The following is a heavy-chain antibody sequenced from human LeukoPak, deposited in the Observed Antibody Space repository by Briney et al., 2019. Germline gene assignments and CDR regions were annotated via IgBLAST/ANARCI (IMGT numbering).Heavy chain of an antibody. J-gene: IGHJ3*02. Sequence: SETLSLTCTVSGGSISSSSYYWGWIRQPPGKGLEWIGYIHYSGSTNYNPSLKSRVTISVDTSKNQFSLKLSSVTAADTAVYYCARISLDPLPKAFDIWGQGAMVTVSS. D-gene: IGHD2-21*02. CDR2: IHYSGST. V-gene: IGHV4-61*05. CDR1: GGSISSSSYY. CDR3: ARISLDPLPKAFDI.